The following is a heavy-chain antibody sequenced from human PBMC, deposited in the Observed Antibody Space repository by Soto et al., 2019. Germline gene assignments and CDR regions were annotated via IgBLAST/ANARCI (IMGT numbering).Heavy chain of an antibody. D-gene: IGHD4-17*01. Sequence: PSETLSLTCAVYGESFTGYYWSWIRQPPGKGLEWIGEINHSGSTNYNPSLKSRVTISVDTSKNQFSLKLSSVTAADTAVYYCARQAGTTVDYYSSYMDVWGKGTTVTASS. CDR2: INHSGST. V-gene: IGHV4-34*01. J-gene: IGHJ6*03. CDR1: GESFTGYY. CDR3: ARQAGTTVDYYSSYMDV.